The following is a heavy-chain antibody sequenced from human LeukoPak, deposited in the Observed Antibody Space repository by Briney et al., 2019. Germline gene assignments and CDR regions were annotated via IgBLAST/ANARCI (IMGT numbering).Heavy chain of an antibody. Sequence: GGSLRLSCAASGFTFSSYAMSWVRQAPGKGLEWVSAISGSGGSTYYADSVKGRFTISRDNSKNTLYLQMNSLRAEDTAVYYCARDRGDYGDYDGTLTLDYWGQGTLVTVSS. D-gene: IGHD4-17*01. CDR3: ARDRGDYGDYDGTLTLDY. CDR1: GFTFSSYA. CDR2: ISGSGGST. V-gene: IGHV3-23*01. J-gene: IGHJ4*02.